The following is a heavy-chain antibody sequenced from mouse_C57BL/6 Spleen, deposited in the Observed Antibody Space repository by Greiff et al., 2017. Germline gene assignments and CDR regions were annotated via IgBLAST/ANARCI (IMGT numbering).Heavy chain of an antibody. CDR3: ARNGYGPFYAMDY. CDR2: IDPNCGGT. V-gene: IGHV1-72*01. D-gene: IGHD2-2*01. Sequence: QVQLQQPGAELVKPGASVKLSCKASGYTFTSYWMHWVKQRPGRGLEWIGMIDPNCGGTKYNEKFKSKATLTVDKPTSTAYMQLSSLTSEDSAVYYCARNGYGPFYAMDYWGQGTSVTVSS. J-gene: IGHJ4*01. CDR1: GYTFTSYW.